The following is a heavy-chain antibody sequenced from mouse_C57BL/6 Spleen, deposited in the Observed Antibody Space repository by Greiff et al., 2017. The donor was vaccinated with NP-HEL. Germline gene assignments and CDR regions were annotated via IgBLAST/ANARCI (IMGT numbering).Heavy chain of an antibody. Sequence: EVQVVESGGGLVKPGGSLKLSCAASGFTFSSYAMSWVRQTPEKRLEWVATISDGGSYTYYPDNVKGRFTISRDNAKNNLYLQMSHLKSEDTAMYYCARAYYEQRFDYWGQGTTLTVSS. J-gene: IGHJ2*01. V-gene: IGHV5-4*01. CDR3: ARAYYEQRFDY. D-gene: IGHD2-4*01. CDR2: ISDGGSYT. CDR1: GFTFSSYA.